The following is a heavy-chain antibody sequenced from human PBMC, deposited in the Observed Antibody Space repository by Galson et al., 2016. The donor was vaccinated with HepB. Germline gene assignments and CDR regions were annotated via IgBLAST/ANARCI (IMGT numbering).Heavy chain of an antibody. J-gene: IGHJ6*02. CDR1: GFTVISNY. CDR2: VYSGGST. CDR3: ARDAGYYVSDV. V-gene: IGHV3-53*01. Sequence: SLRLSCADSGFTVISNYMTWVRQAPGKGLEWVSVVYSGGSTYYADSVKGRFTISRDNSKNTLYLQLNSLRAEDTVIYYCARDAGYYVSDVWGQGTTVTVS.